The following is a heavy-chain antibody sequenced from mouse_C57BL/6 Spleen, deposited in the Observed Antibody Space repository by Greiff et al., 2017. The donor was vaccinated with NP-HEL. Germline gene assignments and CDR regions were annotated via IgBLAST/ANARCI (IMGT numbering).Heavy chain of an antibody. J-gene: IGHJ4*01. Sequence: VQLQQPGAELVKPGASVKLSCKASGYTFTSYWMHWVKQRPGQGLEWIGMIHPHSGSTNYNEKFKSKATLTVDNSSSTAYRQLSSLTSEDAAVYYCARRDYGYAMDYWGQGTSVTVSS. CDR1: GYTFTSYW. D-gene: IGHD2-4*01. CDR2: IHPHSGST. V-gene: IGHV1-64*01. CDR3: ARRDYGYAMDY.